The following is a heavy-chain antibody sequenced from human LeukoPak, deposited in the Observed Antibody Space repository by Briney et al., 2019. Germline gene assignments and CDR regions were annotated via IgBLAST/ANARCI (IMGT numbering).Heavy chain of an antibody. CDR2: IYYSEST. CDR1: GGSISSYY. V-gene: IGHV4-59*08. J-gene: IGHJ6*02. Sequence: SETLSLTCTVSGGSISSYYWSWIRQPPGKGLEWIGYIYYSESTNYNPSLKSRVTISVDTSKNQFSLKLSSVTAADTAVYYCASCIAAAGTSYYYYGMDVWGQGTTVTVSS. CDR3: ASCIAAAGTSYYYYGMDV. D-gene: IGHD6-13*01.